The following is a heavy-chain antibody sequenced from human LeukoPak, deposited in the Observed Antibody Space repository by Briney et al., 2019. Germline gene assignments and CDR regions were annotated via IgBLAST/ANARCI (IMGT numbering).Heavy chain of an antibody. CDR1: GFTVNNNY. D-gene: IGHD5-24*01. CDR3: ARVQRSSNWFDP. CDR2: IYGGGST. J-gene: IGHJ5*02. V-gene: IGHV3-53*01. Sequence: PGGSLRLSCAASGFTVNNNYVSWVRQAPGKGLEWVSVIYGGGSTYYADSVKGRFTISRDNSKNTVYLQMNSLRAEDAAVYYCARVQRSSNWFDPWGRGTLVTVSS.